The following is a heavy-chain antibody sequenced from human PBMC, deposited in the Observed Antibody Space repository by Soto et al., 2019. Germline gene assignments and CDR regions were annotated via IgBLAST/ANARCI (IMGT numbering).Heavy chain of an antibody. D-gene: IGHD2-15*01. CDR3: ARVRRAIVVVVAATDAFDI. Sequence: XSGKVCCKGSGYTFTRYYMHWVRQAPGQGIEWMGWINPNSGGTNYAQKFQGRVTMTRDTSISTAYMELSRLRSDDTAVYYCARVRRAIVVVVAATDAFDIWGQGTMVTVSS. J-gene: IGHJ3*02. CDR2: INPNSGGT. V-gene: IGHV1-2*02. CDR1: GYTFTRYY.